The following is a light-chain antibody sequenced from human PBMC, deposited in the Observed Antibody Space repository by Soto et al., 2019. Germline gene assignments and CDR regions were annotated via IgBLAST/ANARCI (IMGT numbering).Light chain of an antibody. CDR2: EIN. V-gene: IGLV2-8*01. CDR1: ISDVGAYDY. J-gene: IGLJ1*01. Sequence: QSALTQPPSASGSPGQSVTISCTGTISDVGAYDYVSWYQQHPGKAPKPMIYEINKRPSGVPDRFSGSKSGNTASLTVSGLQAEDEADYYCSSFAGSNNLTYVFGTGTKVTVL. CDR3: SSFAGSNNLTYV.